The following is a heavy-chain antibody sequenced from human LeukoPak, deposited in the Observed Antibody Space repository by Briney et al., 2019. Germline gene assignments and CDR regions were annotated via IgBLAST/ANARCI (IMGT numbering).Heavy chain of an antibody. J-gene: IGHJ4*02. D-gene: IGHD7-27*01. Sequence: ASVTVSFTASGYTFTTHDINWVRQATGQGLEWLGWMSPNSGDTGYAQKFQGRVTMTSDSSISTAYMELSSLRSEDTAIYYCVRTPPNWGFDYWGQGTLVTVSS. CDR3: VRTPPNWGFDY. CDR2: MSPNSGDT. V-gene: IGHV1-8*01. CDR1: GYTFTTHD.